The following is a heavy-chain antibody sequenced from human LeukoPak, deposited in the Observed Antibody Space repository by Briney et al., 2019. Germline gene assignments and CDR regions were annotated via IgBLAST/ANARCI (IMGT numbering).Heavy chain of an antibody. CDR3: ASTLKQQLVLDWYFDL. CDR1: GGSISSYY. D-gene: IGHD6-13*01. Sequence: PSETLSLTCTVSGGSISSYYWSWIRQPPGKGLEWIGYIYYSGSTNYNPSPKSRVTISVDTSKNQFSLKLSSVTAADTAVYYCASTLKQQLVLDWYFDLWGRGTLVTVSS. CDR2: IYYSGST. V-gene: IGHV4-59*01. J-gene: IGHJ2*01.